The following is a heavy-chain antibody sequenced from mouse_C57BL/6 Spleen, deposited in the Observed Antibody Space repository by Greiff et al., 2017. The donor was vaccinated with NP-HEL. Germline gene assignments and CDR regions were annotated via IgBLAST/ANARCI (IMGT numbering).Heavy chain of an antibody. D-gene: IGHD2-5*01. Sequence: QVTLKVSGPGILQSSQTLSLTCSFSGFSLSTSGMGVSWIRQPSGKGLEWLAHIYWDDDKLYNPSLKSRLTISKDTSRNQVFLKITSVDTADTATYYCARSVYSISDYWGQGTTLTVSS. V-gene: IGHV8-12*01. CDR2: IYWDDDK. CDR3: ARSVYSISDY. CDR1: GFSLSTSGMG. J-gene: IGHJ2*01.